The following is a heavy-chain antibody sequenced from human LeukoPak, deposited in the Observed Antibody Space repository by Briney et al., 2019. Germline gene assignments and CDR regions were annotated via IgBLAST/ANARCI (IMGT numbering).Heavy chain of an antibody. V-gene: IGHV4-34*01. CDR1: GGSFSGYY. J-gene: IGHJ5*02. CDR2: INHSGST. CDR3: ARLSSSWYGGWFDP. D-gene: IGHD6-13*01. Sequence: PSETLSLTCAVYGGSFSGYYWSWIRQPPGKGLEWIGEINHSGSTNYNPSLKSRVTISVDTSKNQFSLKLSSVTAADTAVYYCARLSSSWYGGWFDPWGQGTLVTVSS.